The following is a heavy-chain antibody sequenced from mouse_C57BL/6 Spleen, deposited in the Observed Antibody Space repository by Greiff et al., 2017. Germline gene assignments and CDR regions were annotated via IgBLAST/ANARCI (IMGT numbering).Heavy chain of an antibody. CDR1: GYTFTSYW. J-gene: IGHJ4*01. CDR3: ARGLMMGYGNLHYYAMDY. Sequence: QVQLQQPGAELVRPGSSVKLSCKASGYTFTSYWMHWVKQRPIQGLEWIGNIDPSDSETHYNQKFKDKATLTVDKSSSTAYMQLSSLTSEDSAVYYCARGLMMGYGNLHYYAMDYWGQGTSVTVSS. V-gene: IGHV1-52*01. CDR2: IDPSDSET. D-gene: IGHD2-1*01.